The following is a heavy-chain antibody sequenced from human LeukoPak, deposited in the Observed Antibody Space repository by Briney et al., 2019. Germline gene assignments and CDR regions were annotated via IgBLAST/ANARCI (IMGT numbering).Heavy chain of an antibody. V-gene: IGHV3-21*01. CDR2: ISSSSSYI. D-gene: IGHD6-19*01. CDR1: GFTFSSYS. CDR3: ARGGDSGLNDAFDI. Sequence: GGSLRLSCAASGFTFSSYSMNWVRQAPGKGLEWVSSISSSSSYIYYADSVKGRFTISRDNAKNSLYLQMNSLRAEDTAVYYCARGGDSGLNDAFDIWGQGTMVTVSS. J-gene: IGHJ3*02.